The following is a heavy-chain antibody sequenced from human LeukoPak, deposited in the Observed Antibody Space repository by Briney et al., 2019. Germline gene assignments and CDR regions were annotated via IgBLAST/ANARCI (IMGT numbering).Heavy chain of an antibody. Sequence: GGSLRLSCVASGFTFSSYAMSWVRQAPGKGLEWVSAISGSGGSTYYADSVKGRFTISRDNSKNTLYLQMNSLRAEDTAVYYCAKLYSSSWYYYYGMDVWGQGTTVTVSS. CDR2: ISGSGGST. V-gene: IGHV3-23*01. D-gene: IGHD6-13*01. CDR1: GFTFSSYA. CDR3: AKLYSSSWYYYYGMDV. J-gene: IGHJ6*02.